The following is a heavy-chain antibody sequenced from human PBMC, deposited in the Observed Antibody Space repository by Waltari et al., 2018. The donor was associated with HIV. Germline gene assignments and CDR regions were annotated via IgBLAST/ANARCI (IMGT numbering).Heavy chain of an antibody. CDR2: ISYSGST. V-gene: IGHV4-59*01. CDR3: ARDQVYSGNSPGRVGMDV. D-gene: IGHD1-26*01. CDR1: DSSITSYY. J-gene: IGHJ6*02. Sequence: QVQLQESGPGVVQPSETLSLPCTVSDSSITSYYWSWIRQPPGRGLEWIGYISYSGSTTYHPSLKTRVTISRDTSTNQFSLRLTSVTAADTAVYYCARDQVYSGNSPGRVGMDVWGQGTTVTVSS.